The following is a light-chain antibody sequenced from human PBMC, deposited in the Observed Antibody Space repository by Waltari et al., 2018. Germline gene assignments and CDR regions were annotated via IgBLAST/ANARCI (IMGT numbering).Light chain of an antibody. V-gene: IGKV1-39*01. J-gene: IGKJ1*01. Sequence: DIQMTQSPSSLSASVGDRVTITCRASQSISIWLNWYQQKPGKAPKLLIYSTSRLQSGVPSRFSCSGARTDFTLTISSLQPEDFATYYCQQSSSTPPWTFGQGPKVEIK. CDR2: STS. CDR1: QSISIW. CDR3: QQSSSTPPWT.